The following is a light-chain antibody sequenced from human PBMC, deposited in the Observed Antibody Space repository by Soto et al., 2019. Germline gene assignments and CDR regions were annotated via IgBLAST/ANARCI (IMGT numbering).Light chain of an antibody. CDR3: QQYGSSRNT. Sequence: EIVLTQSPGTLSLSPGEGATLSCRASQSVDSNYLAWYQKKPGQAPRLLIYGASSRATGSPDRFSGSGSGTDFTLTISRLEPEDFAVYYCQQYGSSRNTFGGGTKVEIK. CDR1: QSVDSNY. J-gene: IGKJ4*01. V-gene: IGKV3-20*01. CDR2: GAS.